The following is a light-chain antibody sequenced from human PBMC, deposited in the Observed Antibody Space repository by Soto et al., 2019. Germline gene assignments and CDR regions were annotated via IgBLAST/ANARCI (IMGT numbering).Light chain of an antibody. CDR2: GAS. CDR1: QSVGTR. V-gene: IGKV3-20*01. Sequence: PVERATLSCRAAQSVGTRLAWYQHKTGQAPRLLISGASSRATGIPDRFTGSGSETSFTLTISRLEPEDFALYYCQHYQSGHPITFGQGTLPAIK. CDR3: QHYQSGHPIT. J-gene: IGKJ5*01.